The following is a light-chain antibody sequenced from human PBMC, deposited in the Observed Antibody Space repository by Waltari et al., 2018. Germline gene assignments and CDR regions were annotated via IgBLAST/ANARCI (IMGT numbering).Light chain of an antibody. Sequence: SYVLTQPPSVSVAPGQTATITCGGDNIGSHSVHWYQRKPGQAPVVVVYDNSDRPSWIPERSSGSTAGNTATLTLSRVEAWDDADYDCQVWDRSSAHRHVVFGGGTKLTVL. CDR3: QVWDRSSAHRHVV. J-gene: IGLJ2*01. V-gene: IGLV3-21*02. CDR2: DNS. CDR1: NIGSHS.